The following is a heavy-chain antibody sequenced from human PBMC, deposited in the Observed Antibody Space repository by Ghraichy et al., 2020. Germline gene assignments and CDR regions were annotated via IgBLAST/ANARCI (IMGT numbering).Heavy chain of an antibody. D-gene: IGHD3-3*01. CDR3: AKDAVRVTIFGVVSDAFDI. CDR2: ISGSGGST. V-gene: IGHV3-23*01. J-gene: IGHJ3*02. CDR1: GFTFSSYA. Sequence: LSLTCAASGFTFSSYAMSWVRQAPGKGLEWVSAISGSGGSTYYADSVKGRFTISRDNSKNTLYLQINSLRAEDTAVYYCAKDAVRVTIFGVVSDAFDIWGQGTMVTVSS.